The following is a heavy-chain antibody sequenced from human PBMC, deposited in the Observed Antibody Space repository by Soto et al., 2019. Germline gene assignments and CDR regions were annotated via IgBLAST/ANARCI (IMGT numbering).Heavy chain of an antibody. J-gene: IGHJ4*02. D-gene: IGHD5-12*01. Sequence: QLQLQESGSGLVKPSQTLSLTCAVSGGSISSGGYSWSWIRQPPGKGLEWIGNIYHSGSTYYNPSHKSRVTTTVARSKNQYSLKLSSGTDADTAVYYCAAGGGLPRYYWGQGTLVTVSS. V-gene: IGHV4-30-2*01. CDR2: IYHSGST. CDR3: AAGGGLPRYY. CDR1: GGSISSGGYS.